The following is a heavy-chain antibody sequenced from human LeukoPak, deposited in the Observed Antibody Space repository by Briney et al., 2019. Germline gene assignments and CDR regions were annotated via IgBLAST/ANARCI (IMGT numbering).Heavy chain of an antibody. CDR1: GHTFTSYG. D-gene: IGHD6-19*01. CDR2: ISAYNGNT. CDR3: ARPRVAGTLLDY. V-gene: IGHV1-18*01. J-gene: IGHJ4*02. Sequence: ASVKVSCKASGHTFTSYGISWVRRAPGQGLEWMGWISAYNGNTNYAQKLQGRVTTTTDTSTSTAYMELRSLRSDDTAVYYCARPRVAGTLLDYWGQGTLVTVSS.